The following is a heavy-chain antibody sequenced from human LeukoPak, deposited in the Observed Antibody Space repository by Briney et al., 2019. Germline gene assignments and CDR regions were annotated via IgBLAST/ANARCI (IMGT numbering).Heavy chain of an antibody. CDR2: TYYSGST. CDR3: AREERNGDYYYGMDV. CDR1: GGSISSYY. Sequence: SETLSLTCTVSGGSISSYYWSWIRQPPGKGLEWIAYTYYSGSTNYNPSLKSRVTISVDTSKNQFSLKLSSVTAADTAVYYCAREERNGDYYYGMDVWGQGTTVTVSS. J-gene: IGHJ6*02. D-gene: IGHD1-1*01. V-gene: IGHV4-59*01.